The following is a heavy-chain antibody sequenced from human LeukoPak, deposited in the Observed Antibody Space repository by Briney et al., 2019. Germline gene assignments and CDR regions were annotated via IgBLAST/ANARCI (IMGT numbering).Heavy chain of an antibody. CDR2: ISGSGGST. Sequence: PGGSLRLSCAASGFTFSSYAMSWVRQAPGKGLEWVSAISGSGGSTYYADSVKGRFTISRDNSKNTLYLQMNSLRAEDTAVYYCARSLRYSSVWFWFDPWGQGTLVTVSS. V-gene: IGHV3-23*01. CDR3: ARSLRYSSVWFWFDP. CDR1: GFTFSSYA. D-gene: IGHD6-19*01. J-gene: IGHJ5*02.